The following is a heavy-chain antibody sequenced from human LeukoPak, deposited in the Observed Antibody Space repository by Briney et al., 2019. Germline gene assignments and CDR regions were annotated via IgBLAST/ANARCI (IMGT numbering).Heavy chain of an antibody. CDR2: ISAYNGNT. Sequence: ASVKVSCKASGYTFTSYGISWVRQAPGQGLEWMGWISAYNGNTNYAQKLQGRVTMTTDTSTSTAYMELRSLRSDDTAVYYCARVTHGPWFYGSGSYPPAFDYWGQGTLVTVSS. CDR1: GYTFTSYG. J-gene: IGHJ4*02. CDR3: ARVTHGPWFYGSGSYPPAFDY. D-gene: IGHD3-10*01. V-gene: IGHV1-18*01.